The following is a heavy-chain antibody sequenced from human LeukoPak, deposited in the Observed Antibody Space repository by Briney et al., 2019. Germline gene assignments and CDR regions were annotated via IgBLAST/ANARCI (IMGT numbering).Heavy chain of an antibody. Sequence: GGSLRLSCSASGFTFNYYAMFWVRQAPGKGLEWVAAISNDGSNSYLADSVKGRFTISRDNSKNTVYLQMSSLRAEDTAVYYCAKIMTTVRFYWYGVDAWGQGTTVTVSS. D-gene: IGHD4-17*01. CDR2: ISNDGSNS. V-gene: IGHV3-30-3*01. CDR3: AKIMTTVRFYWYGVDA. J-gene: IGHJ6*02. CDR1: GFTFNYYA.